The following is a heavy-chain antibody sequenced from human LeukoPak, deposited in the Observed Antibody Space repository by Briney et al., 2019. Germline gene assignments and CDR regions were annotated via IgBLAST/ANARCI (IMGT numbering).Heavy chain of an antibody. D-gene: IGHD3-22*01. CDR2: ISGSGGST. CDR3: AKSGYYYDSSGYYYEYYFDY. J-gene: IGHJ4*02. CDR1: GFTFSSYA. V-gene: IGHV3-23*01. Sequence: GGSLRLSCAASGFTFSSYAMSWVRQAPGKGLEWVSAISGSGGSTYYADSVKGRFTISRDNSKNTLYLQMNSLRAEDTAVYYCAKSGYYYDSSGYYYEYYFDYWGQGTLVTVSS.